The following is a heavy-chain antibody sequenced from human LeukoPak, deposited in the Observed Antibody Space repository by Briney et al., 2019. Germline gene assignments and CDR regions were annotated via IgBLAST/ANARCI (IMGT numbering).Heavy chain of an antibody. Sequence: PSETLSLTCSVSSGSISSPLHYWGWIRQPPGKGLEWIGSIFYTGSTYYNPSLKSRVTISLDTSKNHFSLRLTSVTAADTAVYYCAGSGWNGGPFDNWGQGTLVTVSS. CDR3: AGSGWNGGPFDN. J-gene: IGHJ4*02. D-gene: IGHD6-19*01. CDR2: IFYTGST. V-gene: IGHV4-39*07. CDR1: SGSISSPLHY.